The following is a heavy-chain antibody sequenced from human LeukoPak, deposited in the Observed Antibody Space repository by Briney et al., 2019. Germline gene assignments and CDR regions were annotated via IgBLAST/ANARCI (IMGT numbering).Heavy chain of an antibody. Sequence: GGSLRLSCAASGFTFSSSAMSWVRQAPGKGLEWVSAISNNGGYTYYADSVQGRFTISRDNSKNTLYLQMNSLRAEDTAVYYCAKTLTSSFYYYYYGMDVWGQGTTVTVSS. CDR3: AKTLTSSFYYYYYGMDV. CDR2: ISNNGGYT. D-gene: IGHD6-6*01. CDR1: GFTFSSSA. J-gene: IGHJ6*02. V-gene: IGHV3-23*01.